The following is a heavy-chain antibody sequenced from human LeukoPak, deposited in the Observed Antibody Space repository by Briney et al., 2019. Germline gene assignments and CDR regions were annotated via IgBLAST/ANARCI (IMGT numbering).Heavy chain of an antibody. J-gene: IGHJ4*02. CDR1: GFTFSSYG. V-gene: IGHV3-30*18. Sequence: GGSLRLSCAASGFTFSSYGMHWVRQAPGKGLEWVAVISYDGSNKYYADSVKGRFTISRDNSKNTLYLQMNSLRAEDTAVYYCANGYFDYWGQGTLVTVSS. CDR2: ISYDGSNK. CDR3: ANGYFDY.